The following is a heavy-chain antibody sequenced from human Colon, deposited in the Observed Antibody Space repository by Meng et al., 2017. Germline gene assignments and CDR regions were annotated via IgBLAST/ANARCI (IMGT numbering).Heavy chain of an antibody. CDR1: GYSFNSYW. CDR3: AIRTAITGAPFQY. Sequence: GESLKISCKGSGYSFNSYWIGWVRQMPGKGLEWIARINPVNSDTRYCPSFQGQVAISVDTSINTAHLQLTTLKASDTALYYCAIRTAITGAPFQYWGQGTLVTVSS. V-gene: IGHV5-51*01. CDR2: INPVNSDT. D-gene: IGHD2-8*02. J-gene: IGHJ4*02.